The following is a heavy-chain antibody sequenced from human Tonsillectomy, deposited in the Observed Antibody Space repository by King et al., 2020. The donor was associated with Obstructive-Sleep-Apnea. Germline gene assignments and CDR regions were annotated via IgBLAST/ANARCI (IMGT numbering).Heavy chain of an antibody. V-gene: IGHV5-10-1*03. J-gene: IGHJ4*02. CDR1: GYSFTNYW. D-gene: IGHD6-6*01. CDR2: IDPSDSYT. CDR3: ARRIEYSSSSLDY. Sequence: QLVQSGAEVKKPGESLRISCKGSGYSFTNYWISWVRQMPGKGLEWMGRIDPSDSYTNYSPSFQGHVTISTDKSISTAYLQWSSLKASDTAIYYCARRIEYSSSSLDYWGQGTLVTVSS.